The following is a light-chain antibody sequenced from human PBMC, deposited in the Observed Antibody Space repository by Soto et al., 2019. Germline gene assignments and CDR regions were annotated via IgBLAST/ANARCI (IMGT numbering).Light chain of an antibody. V-gene: IGLV2-23*02. CDR2: AVS. J-gene: IGLJ1*01. Sequence: QSVLTQPASVSGSPGQSITISCTGTSSDVGSYNLVSWYQQHPGKAPKLMIYAVSKRPSGVSNRFSGSKSGNTASLTISGLQAEDEADYYCCSYAGSSTYVFGTGTKLTVL. CDR3: CSYAGSSTYV. CDR1: SSDVGSYNL.